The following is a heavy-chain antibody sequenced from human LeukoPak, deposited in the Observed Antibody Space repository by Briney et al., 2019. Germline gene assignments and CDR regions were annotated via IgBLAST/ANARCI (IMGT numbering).Heavy chain of an antibody. J-gene: IGHJ4*02. CDR1: GFTFSSYA. Sequence: HPGRSLRLSCAASGFTFSSYAMHGVREAPGKGGEGVAVISYDGRKKYYADSVKGGFTMSRENTKNRVYVEMKRLRAGDTAVYYCTLDLAYCGGDFDFSDYWGQGTLVTVSS. CDR3: TLDLAYCGGDFDFSDY. D-gene: IGHD2-21*02. V-gene: IGHV3-30*04. CDR2: ISYDGRKK.